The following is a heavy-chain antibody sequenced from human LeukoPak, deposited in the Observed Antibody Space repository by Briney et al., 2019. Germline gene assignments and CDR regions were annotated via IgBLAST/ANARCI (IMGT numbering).Heavy chain of an antibody. CDR1: GFTFSSYA. J-gene: IGHJ4*02. CDR2: ITASGGT. CDR3: AKRGRYYFDQ. V-gene: IGHV3-23*01. Sequence: PGGSLRLSCAASGFTFSSYAMSWVRQAPGKGLEWVSTITASGGTYYADSLKGRFTISRDTSKNTLCLQINSLRAEDTAVYYCAKRGRYYFDQWGQGTLVTVSS.